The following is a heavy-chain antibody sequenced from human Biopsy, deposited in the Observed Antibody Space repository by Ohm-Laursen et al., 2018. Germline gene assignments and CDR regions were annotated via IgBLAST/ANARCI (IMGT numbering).Heavy chain of an antibody. V-gene: IGHV1-69*13. CDR3: ARDALGGGSYRFFY. CDR1: GGTFTNYA. D-gene: IGHD1-26*01. CDR2: IIPIFGTA. Sequence: SVKVSCKASGGTFTNYAISWVRQAPGQGLEWMGGIIPIFGTANYAQKFQGRVTITADESTSTAYMELSSLRSDDTAVYYCARDALGGGSYRFFYWGQGSLVSVSS. J-gene: IGHJ4*02.